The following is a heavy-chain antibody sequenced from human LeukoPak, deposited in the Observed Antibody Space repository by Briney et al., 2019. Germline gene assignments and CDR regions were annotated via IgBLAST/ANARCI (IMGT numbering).Heavy chain of an antibody. CDR2: IWYDGSNK. J-gene: IGHJ4*02. D-gene: IGHD6-19*01. CDR1: GFTFSSYG. CDR3: AREGLAVAAYFDY. Sequence: GGSLRLSCAAPGFTFSSYGMHWVRQAPGKGLEWVAVIWYDGSNKYYADSVKGRFTISRDNSKNTLYLQMNSLRVEDTAVYYCAREGLAVAAYFDYWGQGTLVTVSS. V-gene: IGHV3-33*01.